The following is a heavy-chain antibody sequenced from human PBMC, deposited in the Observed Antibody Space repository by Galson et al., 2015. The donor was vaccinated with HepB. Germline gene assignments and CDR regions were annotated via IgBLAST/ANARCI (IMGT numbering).Heavy chain of an antibody. CDR2: ISWNSDYT. Sequence: SLRLSCAASGFTFDEYAMHWVRQVPGKGLEWVSGISWNSDYTGYADSVKGRFTISRDNAKNSLYLQMDALRGDDTALYYCVKDGAAGQRAVDLEWLPEWGYFDYWGQGALVSVSS. V-gene: IGHV3-9*01. J-gene: IGHJ4*02. CDR1: GFTFDEYA. D-gene: IGHD3-3*01. CDR3: VKDGAAGQRAVDLEWLPEWGYFDY.